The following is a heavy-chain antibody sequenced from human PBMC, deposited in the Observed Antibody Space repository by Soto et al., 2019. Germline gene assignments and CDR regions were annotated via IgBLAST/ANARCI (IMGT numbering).Heavy chain of an antibody. CDR2: ITYDGING. CDR3: ARAFSGSYPNFDY. D-gene: IGHD1-26*01. V-gene: IGHV3-30*09. CDR1: GFIFRPYA. Sequence: PGGSLRLSCLASGFIFRPYAMHWVRQAPGKGLEWVAVITYDGINGYYADSVRGRFAISRDNSKNTLYLQMNSLRPEDTAVYYCARAFSGSYPNFDYWGQGT. J-gene: IGHJ4*02.